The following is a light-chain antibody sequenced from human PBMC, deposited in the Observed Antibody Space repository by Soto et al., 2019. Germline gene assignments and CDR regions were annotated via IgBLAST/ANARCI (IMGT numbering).Light chain of an antibody. CDR1: SSDVGSYDL. Sequence: QSALTQPASVSGSPGQSITISCTGTSSDVGSYDLVSWYQHHPGTAPKLILYEVTKRPSGVSNRFSGSKSGNTASLTISGLQTEDEADYFCSTYTSASTSFGGGTKLTVL. V-gene: IGLV2-14*02. CDR2: EVT. CDR3: STYTSASTS. J-gene: IGLJ2*01.